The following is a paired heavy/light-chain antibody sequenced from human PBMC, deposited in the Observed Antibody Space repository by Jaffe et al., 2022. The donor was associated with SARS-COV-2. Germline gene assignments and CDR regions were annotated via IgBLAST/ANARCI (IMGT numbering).Heavy chain of an antibody. CDR2: INRDGSSI. CDR3: AGAYGFEY. Sequence: EVQLVESGGGLVQPGGSLRLSCAASGFSFSTYWMHWVRQTPGKGLVWVSRINRDGSSIGYADSVKGRFTISRDNAKHTLYLQMNSLRADDTAVYYCAGAYGFEYWGQGTLVTVSS. J-gene: IGHJ4*02. D-gene: IGHD3-10*01. V-gene: IGHV3-74*01. CDR1: GFSFSTYW.
Light chain of an antibody. V-gene: IGLV1-44*01. CDR1: SSNIGSNT. CDR2: SNN. CDR3: AAWDDSLSGWV. J-gene: IGLJ3*02. Sequence: QSVLTQPPSASGTPGQRVTISCSGSSSNIGSNTVNWYQQQLPGTAPKLLIYSNNQRPSGVPDRFSGSKSGTSASLAISGLQSEDEADYYCAAWDDSLSGWVFGGGTKLTVL.